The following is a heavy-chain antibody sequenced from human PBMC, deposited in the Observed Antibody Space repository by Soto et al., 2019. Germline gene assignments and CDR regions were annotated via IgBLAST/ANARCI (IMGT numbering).Heavy chain of an antibody. CDR1: GFTFRNYA. V-gene: IGHV3-30-3*01. J-gene: IGHJ2*01. D-gene: IGHD4-4*01. Sequence: QVQLVESGGGVFQPGRSLILSCAASGFTFRNYAMNWVRKAPGKGLEWVALILYDGSDKYYADSVKGRFTIARENFKRTLYLQMHILRAEDSAVFYFARYRWNSNYGGNYYFDLWGRGTLVTVSS. CDR3: ARYRWNSNYGGNYYFDL. CDR2: ILYDGSDK.